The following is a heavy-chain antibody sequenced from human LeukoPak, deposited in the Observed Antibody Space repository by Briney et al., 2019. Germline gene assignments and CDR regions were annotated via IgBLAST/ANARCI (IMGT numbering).Heavy chain of an antibody. CDR2: IYSGST. CDR1: GGSISSGDYY. D-gene: IGHD3-22*01. J-gene: IGHJ4*02. V-gene: IGHV4-30-4*08. Sequence: SQTLSLTCTVSGGSISSGDYYWSWIRQPPGKGLEWIGYIYSGSTYYNPSLKSRVTISVDTSKNQFSLKLSSVTAADTAVYYCAGANYYDSSGYYWYFDYWGKGTLVTVSS. CDR3: AGANYYDSSGYYWYFDY.